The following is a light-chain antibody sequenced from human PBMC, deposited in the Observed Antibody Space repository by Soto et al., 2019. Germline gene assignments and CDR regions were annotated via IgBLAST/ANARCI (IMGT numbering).Light chain of an antibody. V-gene: IGKV3-11*01. Sequence: ELVLTQSPATLSLSPGEKATLSCRSSQSLIKSLAWYQQKPGQAPRLLTYEASGRAAGIPARFSGSESRTDFTLTISSLEPDDFAVYYCQLRTTFGQGTRLEIK. CDR2: EAS. CDR1: QSLIKS. J-gene: IGKJ5*01. CDR3: QLRTT.